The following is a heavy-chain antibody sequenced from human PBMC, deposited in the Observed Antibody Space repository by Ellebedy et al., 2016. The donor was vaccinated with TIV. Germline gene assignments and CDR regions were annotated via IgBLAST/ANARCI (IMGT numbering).Heavy chain of an antibody. CDR1: GFTFSSYA. V-gene: IGHV3-23*01. CDR2: ISGSGGST. CDR3: AKWDHDYGTF. D-gene: IGHD4-17*01. J-gene: IGHJ4*02. Sequence: GESLKISCAASGFTFSSYAMSWVRQAPGKGLEWVSAISGSGGSTYYADSVKGRFTLSRDNSKNTLYLQMNSLRADDTAVYYCAKWDHDYGTFWGQGTLVTVSS.